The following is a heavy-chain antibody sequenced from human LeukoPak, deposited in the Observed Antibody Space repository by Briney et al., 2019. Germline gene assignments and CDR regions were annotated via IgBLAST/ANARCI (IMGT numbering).Heavy chain of an antibody. D-gene: IGHD3-22*01. CDR1: GYTFTGYY. V-gene: IGHV1-2*04. Sequence: ASVKVSCKASGYTFTGYYMHWVRQAPGQGLEWMGWINPNSGGTNYAQKFQGWVTMTRDTSISTAYMELSRLRSDDTAVYYCARGTVDSSGSYYFDYWGQGTLVTVSS. CDR3: ARGTVDSSGSYYFDY. CDR2: INPNSGGT. J-gene: IGHJ4*02.